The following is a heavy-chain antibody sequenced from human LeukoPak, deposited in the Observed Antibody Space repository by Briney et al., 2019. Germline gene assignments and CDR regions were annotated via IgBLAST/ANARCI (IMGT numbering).Heavy chain of an antibody. CDR1: GGPISSSSYY. D-gene: IGHD3-22*01. CDR2: IYYSGST. V-gene: IGHV4-39*01. CDR3: AIRGYDSSGYYPYYFDY. J-gene: IGHJ4*02. Sequence: KPSETLSLTCTVSGGPISSSSYYWGWIRQPPGKGLEWIGSIYYSGSTYYNPSLKSRVTISVDTSKNQFSLKLSSVTAADTAVYYCAIRGYDSSGYYPYYFDYWGQGTLVTVSS.